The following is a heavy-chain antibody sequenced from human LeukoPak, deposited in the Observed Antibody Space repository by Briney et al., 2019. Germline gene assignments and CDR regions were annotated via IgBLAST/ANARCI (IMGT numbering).Heavy chain of an antibody. Sequence: SQTLSLTCTVSGGSISSDSYYWSWIRQPAGEGLEWIGRIYTSGSTNYNPSLKSRVTMLVGTSKNQFSLKLRSVTAADTAVYYCARNRNSADWGYYFDYWGQGTLVTVSS. J-gene: IGHJ4*02. CDR2: IYTSGST. CDR1: GGSISSDSYY. CDR3: ARNRNSADWGYYFDY. V-gene: IGHV4-61*02. D-gene: IGHD7-27*01.